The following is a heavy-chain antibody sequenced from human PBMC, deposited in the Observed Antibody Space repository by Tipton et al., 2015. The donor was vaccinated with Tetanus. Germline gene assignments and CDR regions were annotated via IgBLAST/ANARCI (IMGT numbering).Heavy chain of an antibody. Sequence: TLSLTCTVSGGSFTSDNSYWSWIRKPPGKGLEWIGYINYSGSSYYSPSLKSRVSISVDGPNNQFSLDLNSVTAADTAVYYCARAHYDFWSSDSYYYGMDVWGQGP. J-gene: IGHJ6*02. CDR2: INYSGSS. CDR3: ARAHYDFWSSDSYYYGMDV. CDR1: GGSFTSDNSY. D-gene: IGHD3-3*01. V-gene: IGHV4-30-2*01.